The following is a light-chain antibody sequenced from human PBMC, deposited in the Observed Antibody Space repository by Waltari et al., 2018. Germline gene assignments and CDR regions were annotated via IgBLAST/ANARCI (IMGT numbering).Light chain of an antibody. CDR2: YDH. V-gene: IGLV3-21*04. J-gene: IGLJ3*02. Sequence: SYVLTQTPSMSVAPGQTARITCGGSNIGTKSVHWYQQRPGRAPVLVLSYDHARPSGTPERFSASKSADTATLTITGVEGGDEADYYCQIWDRSAPWLFGGGTKLTVL. CDR3: QIWDRSAPWL. CDR1: NIGTKS.